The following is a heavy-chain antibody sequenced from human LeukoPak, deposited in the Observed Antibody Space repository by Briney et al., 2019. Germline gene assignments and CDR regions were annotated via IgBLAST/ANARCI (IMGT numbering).Heavy chain of an antibody. J-gene: IGHJ4*02. CDR3: AHRIIVPAARGYDY. CDR2: IYWNDDK. Sequence: SGPTLVKPTQTLTLTCTFSGFSLSTSGVGVGWIRQPPGKALEWLALIYWNDDKRYSPSLKSRLTITKGTSKNQVVLTMTNMDPVDTATYYCAHRIIVPAARGYDYWGQGTLVTVSS. D-gene: IGHD2-2*01. V-gene: IGHV2-5*01. CDR1: GFSLSTSGVG.